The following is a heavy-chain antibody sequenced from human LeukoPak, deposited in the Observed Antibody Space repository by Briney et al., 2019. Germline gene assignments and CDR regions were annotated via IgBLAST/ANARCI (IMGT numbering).Heavy chain of an antibody. J-gene: IGHJ6*02. Sequence: GGSLRLSCAASGFTFSSYGMHWVRQAPGKGLEWVAVISYDGSNKYYADSVKGRFTISRDNSKNTLFLQMNSLRAEDTAVYYCAKDYSSSPHYYYGMDVWGQGTTVTVSS. CDR1: GFTFSSYG. D-gene: IGHD6-6*01. CDR2: ISYDGSNK. V-gene: IGHV3-30*18. CDR3: AKDYSSSPHYYYGMDV.